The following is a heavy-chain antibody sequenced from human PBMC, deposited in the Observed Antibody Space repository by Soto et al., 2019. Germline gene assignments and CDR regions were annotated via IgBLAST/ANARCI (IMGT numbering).Heavy chain of an antibody. CDR2: INHSGST. CDR1: GGSFSGCY. Sequence: PSETLSLTCAVYGGSFSGCYWSWIRQPPGKGLEWIGEINHSGSTNYNPSLKSRVTISVDTSKNQFSLKLSSVTAADTAVYYCARSAGGIAARRLGVKFDYWGQGTLVTVSS. V-gene: IGHV4-34*01. CDR3: ARSAGGIAARRLGVKFDY. D-gene: IGHD6-6*01. J-gene: IGHJ4*02.